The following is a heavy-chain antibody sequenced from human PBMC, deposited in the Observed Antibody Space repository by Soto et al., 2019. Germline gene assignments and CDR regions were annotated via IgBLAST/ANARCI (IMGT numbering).Heavy chain of an antibody. D-gene: IGHD4-17*01. CDR2: IYYSVST. J-gene: IGHJ3*02. V-gene: IGHV4-31*03. Sequence: QVQLQESGPGLVKPSQTLSLTCTVSGGSISSGGYYWNWIRQHPGEGLEWIGYIYYSVSTYYNPSLKSRVSISVDTSTNQFSLKLSSVTAADTAVYFCARDQHDYGGNGAFDIWGQGTLVTVSS. CDR1: GGSISSGGYY. CDR3: ARDQHDYGGNGAFDI.